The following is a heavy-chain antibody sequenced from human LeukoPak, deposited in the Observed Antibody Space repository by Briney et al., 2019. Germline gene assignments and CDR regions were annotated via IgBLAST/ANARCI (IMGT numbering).Heavy chain of an antibody. CDR1: GFTFSDYG. Sequence: GGSLRLSCAASGFTFSDYGMSWVQTPGKGLEWVAGINWNGGSTGYAVSVRGRFIISRDDANNFLHLHMNSLRAEDTAFYYCVRSFNTYGYPTGYRGQGTLVTVSS. CDR3: VRSFNTYGYPTGY. D-gene: IGHD5-18*01. V-gene: IGHV3-20*04. J-gene: IGHJ4*02. CDR2: INWNGGST.